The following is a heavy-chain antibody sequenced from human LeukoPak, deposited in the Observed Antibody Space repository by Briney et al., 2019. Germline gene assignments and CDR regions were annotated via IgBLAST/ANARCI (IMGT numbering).Heavy chain of an antibody. Sequence: ASVKVSCKASGYTFTSYYMHWVRQAPGQGLEWMGIINPSGGSTSYAQKFQGRVTMTRDTSTSTVYMELSSLRSEDTAVYYCARDYYCSGGSCYSGPIDYWGQGTLVTVSS. CDR1: GYTFTSYY. CDR3: ARDYYCSGGSCYSGPIDY. CDR2: INPSGGST. V-gene: IGHV1-46*01. J-gene: IGHJ4*02. D-gene: IGHD2-15*01.